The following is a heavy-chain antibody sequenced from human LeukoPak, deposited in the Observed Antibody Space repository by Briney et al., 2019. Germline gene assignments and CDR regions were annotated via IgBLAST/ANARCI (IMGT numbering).Heavy chain of an antibody. CDR3: ARLFGFGELPPDWFDP. J-gene: IGHJ5*02. V-gene: IGHV4-30-4*01. CDR1: GGSISSGDYY. Sequence: SQTLSLTCTVSGGSISSGDYYWSWIRQPPGKGLEWIGYIYYSGSTYYNPSLKSRVTISVDTSKNQFSLKLSSVTGADTAVYYCARLFGFGELPPDWFDPWGQGTLVTVSS. CDR2: IYYSGST. D-gene: IGHD3-10*01.